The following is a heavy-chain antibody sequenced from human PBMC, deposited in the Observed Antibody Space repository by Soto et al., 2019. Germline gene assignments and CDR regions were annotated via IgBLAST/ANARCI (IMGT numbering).Heavy chain of an antibody. CDR3: ARRPRGVIAAAIVGLSGRFYY. CDR1: GGSISSSSYY. CDR2: SYYSGSS. V-gene: IGHV4-39*01. J-gene: IGHJ4*02. Sequence: QLQLQESGPGLVKPSETLSLTCTVSGGSISSSSYYWGWIRQPPGKGLEWIGGSYYSGSSYYNPSLTSRVTKSLDTSKNQRSPKLRALTSGATAVYYCARRPRGVIAAAIVGLSGRFYYWGQGTLVTVAS. D-gene: IGHD2-15*01.